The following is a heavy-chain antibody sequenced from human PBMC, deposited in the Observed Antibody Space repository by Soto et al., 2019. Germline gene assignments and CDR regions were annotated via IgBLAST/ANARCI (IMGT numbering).Heavy chain of an antibody. J-gene: IGHJ5*02. CDR1: GGTFSSYA. D-gene: IGHD2-21*02. V-gene: IGHV1-69*01. CDR2: IIPIFGTA. Sequence: QVQLVQSGAEVKKPGSSVKVSCKASGGTFSSYAISWVRQAPGQGLEWMGGIIPIFGTANYAQKFQGRVTITADESTSTAYMELSSLRSEDTAVYYCARAPHCGGDRYIPWFDPWGQGTLVTVSS. CDR3: ARAPHCGGDRYIPWFDP.